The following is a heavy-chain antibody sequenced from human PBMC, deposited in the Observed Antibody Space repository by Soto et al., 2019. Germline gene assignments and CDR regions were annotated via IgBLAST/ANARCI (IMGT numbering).Heavy chain of an antibody. V-gene: IGHV3-30*18. D-gene: IGHD5-12*01. CDR1: GFSFSTYG. CDR3: ANALTGYSYVDALDI. CDR2: ILYDGSNE. Sequence: PGGSLRLSCAASGFSFSTYGMHWVRQAPGKGLEWVAVILYDGSNEYYGDSVKGRFTISRDNSENTLSLQMNSLRPEDTALYYYANALTGYSYVDALDIWGQGTMVTVSS. J-gene: IGHJ3*02.